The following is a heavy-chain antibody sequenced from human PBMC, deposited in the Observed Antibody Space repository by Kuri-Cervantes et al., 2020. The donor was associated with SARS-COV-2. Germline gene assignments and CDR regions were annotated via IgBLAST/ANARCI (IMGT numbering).Heavy chain of an antibody. Sequence: ASVKVSCKASGYTFTSSGISWVRQAPGQGLEWMGWISVYNGHTIYAQKFQGRVTMTTDTSTSTAYMELRSLRSDYTAVYYCARTLRLYSYGHHDAFDIWGQGTMVTVSS. V-gene: IGHV1-18*01. D-gene: IGHD5-18*01. CDR1: GYTFTSSG. J-gene: IGHJ3*02. CDR2: ISVYNGHT. CDR3: ARTLRLYSYGHHDAFDI.